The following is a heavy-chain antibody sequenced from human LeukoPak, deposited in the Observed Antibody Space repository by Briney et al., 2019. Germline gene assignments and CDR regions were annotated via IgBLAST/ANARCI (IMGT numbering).Heavy chain of an antibody. CDR2: IYYRGST. V-gene: IGHV4-39*01. CDR3: ARHSEQQLDDAFDI. D-gene: IGHD6-13*01. Sequence: PSETLSLTCTVPGGPISSSSYYWGWIRQPPGKGLEWIGSIYYRGSTHYNSSLKSRVIISVDTPKKQFSLKLSSVTAADTAVYYCARHSEQQLDDAFDIWGQGTMVTVSS. J-gene: IGHJ3*02. CDR1: GGPISSSSYY.